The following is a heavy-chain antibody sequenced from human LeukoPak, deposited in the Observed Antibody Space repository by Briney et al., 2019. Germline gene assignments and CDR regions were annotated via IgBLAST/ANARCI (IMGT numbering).Heavy chain of an antibody. CDR3: ARLLYYGSGSYSFGY. CDR1: GYTSTTYW. J-gene: IGHJ4*02. D-gene: IGHD3-10*01. CDR2: IYPGNSDT. V-gene: IGHV5-51*01. Sequence: GESLKISCKGSGYTSTTYWIGWVRQMPGKGLEWMGIIYPGNSDTRYSPSFQGQATISADKSISTAYLQWSSLKASDTAMYYCARLLYYGSGSYSFGYWGQGTLVTVSS.